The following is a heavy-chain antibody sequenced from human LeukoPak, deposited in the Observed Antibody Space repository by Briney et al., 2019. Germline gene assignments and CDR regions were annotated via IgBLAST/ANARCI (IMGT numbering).Heavy chain of an antibody. D-gene: IGHD2-2*01. J-gene: IGHJ6*04. CDR2: INPNSGGT. V-gene: IGHV1-2*02. CDR3: ARTYCSSTSCHVGLDV. CDR1: GYTFTGYY. Sequence: ASVKVSCKASGYTFTGYYMHWVRQAPGQGLEWMGWINPNSGGTNYAQKFQGRVTMTRDTSISTAYVELSRLRSDDTAVYYCARTYCSSTSCHVGLDVWGKGTTVTVSS.